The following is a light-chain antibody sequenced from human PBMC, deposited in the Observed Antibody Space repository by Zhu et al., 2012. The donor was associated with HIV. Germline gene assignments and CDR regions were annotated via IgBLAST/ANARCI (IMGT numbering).Light chain of an antibody. CDR3: QHLTLYPT. V-gene: IGKV1D-8*01. CDR1: QGISSY. Sequence: VIGMTQSPSLLSASTGDRVTINCRLSQGISSYLAWYQQKPGKAPKLLIYFASTLQNGVPSRFSGSGSGTDFTLTISSLQSEDFATYYCQHLTLYPTFGGGSKVEIK. CDR2: FAS. J-gene: IGKJ4*01.